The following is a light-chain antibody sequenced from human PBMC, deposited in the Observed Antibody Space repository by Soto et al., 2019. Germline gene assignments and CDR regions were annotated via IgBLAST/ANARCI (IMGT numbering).Light chain of an antibody. Sequence: EVVMTQSPVTLSVSPGDRVTLSCRASQTVRSNLVWYQQKPGQAPRVLIHGASNTALGIPARFSGSGSGTEFTLTISSLQSEDFAVYYCQQCDSWPLTFGGGTEVDIK. CDR1: QTVRSN. V-gene: IGKV3-15*01. J-gene: IGKJ4*01. CDR3: QQCDSWPLT. CDR2: GAS.